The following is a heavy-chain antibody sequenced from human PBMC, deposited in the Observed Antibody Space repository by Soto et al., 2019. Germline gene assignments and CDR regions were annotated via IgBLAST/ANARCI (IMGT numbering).Heavy chain of an antibody. D-gene: IGHD3-9*01. CDR1: GGTFSSYA. J-gene: IGHJ6*02. CDR2: IIPIFGTA. CDR3: ARTWLLFNYYYGMDV. V-gene: IGHV1-69*13. Sequence: GASVKVSCKASGGTFSSYAISWVRQAPGQGLEWMGGIIPIFGTANYAQKFQGRVTITADESTSTAYMELSSLRSEDTAVYYCARTWLLFNYYYGMDVWGQGTTVTVSS.